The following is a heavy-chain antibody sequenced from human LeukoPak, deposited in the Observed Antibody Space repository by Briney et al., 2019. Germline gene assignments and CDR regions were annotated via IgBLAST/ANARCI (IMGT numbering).Heavy chain of an antibody. J-gene: IGHJ5*02. CDR2: IIPIFGTA. CDR1: GGTFSSYA. V-gene: IGHV1-69*01. D-gene: IGHD1-26*01. Sequence: SVKVSCKASGGTFSSYAISWVRQAPGQGLEWMGGIIPIFGTANYAQKFQGRVTTTADESTSTAYMELSSLRSEDTAVYYCARDLSGSYYGGFDPWGQGTLVTVSS. CDR3: ARDLSGSYYGGFDP.